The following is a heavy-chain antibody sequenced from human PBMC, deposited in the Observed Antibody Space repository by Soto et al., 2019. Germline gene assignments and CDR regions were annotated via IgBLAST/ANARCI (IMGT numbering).Heavy chain of an antibody. D-gene: IGHD1-26*01. CDR1: GFIFSDHY. CDR3: ICGISGRCF. Sequence: EVQLVESGGGLVQPGGSLRLSCAASGFIFSDHYMGWVRQAPGKGLEWVGQTKNKANGYTTEYAASVRGRFTIASDALKYSLDLQMNSRKTGDTAVYYCICGISGRCFWGQGTLVIVSS. V-gene: IGHV3-72*01. CDR2: TKNKANGYTT. J-gene: IGHJ4*02.